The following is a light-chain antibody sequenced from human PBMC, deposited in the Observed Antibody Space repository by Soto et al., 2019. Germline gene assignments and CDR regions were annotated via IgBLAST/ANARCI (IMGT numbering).Light chain of an antibody. Sequence: DIQMTQSPSTLSASVGDSVTITCRASQSISPWLAWYQQKPGKAPTLLIYKASSLEGGVPSRFSGSGSGTDFNITISSLQPDDFATYYCKQYNTYPLTFGGGTTVEIK. J-gene: IGKJ4*01. CDR2: KAS. V-gene: IGKV1-5*03. CDR3: KQYNTYPLT. CDR1: QSISPW.